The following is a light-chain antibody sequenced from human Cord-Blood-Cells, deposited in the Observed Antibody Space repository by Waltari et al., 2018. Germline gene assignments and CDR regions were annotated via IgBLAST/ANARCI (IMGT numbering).Light chain of an antibody. CDR2: GAS. V-gene: IGKV3-20*01. CDR3: QQYGSAPYS. Sequence: EIVLTQSPGTLSLSPGERATLSCRASQSVSSSYLAWYQQKPGQAPRRLIYGASSRSTGIPDMFSGSVSGTDFTLTISRLEPEDFSVYYCQQYGSAPYSFGQGTKLEIK. J-gene: IGKJ2*03. CDR1: QSVSSSY.